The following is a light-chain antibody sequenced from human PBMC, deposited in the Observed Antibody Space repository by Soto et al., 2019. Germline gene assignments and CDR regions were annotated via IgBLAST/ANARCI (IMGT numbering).Light chain of an antibody. CDR1: QTISSW. J-gene: IGKJ1*01. CDR2: KAS. CDR3: QHYNSYSEA. Sequence: SVGDRVPNTCRASQTISSWLAWYQQKPGKAPKLLIYKASTLKSGVPSRFSGSGSGTEFTLTISSLQPDDFATYYCQHYNSYSEAFGQGTKVDIK. V-gene: IGKV1-5*03.